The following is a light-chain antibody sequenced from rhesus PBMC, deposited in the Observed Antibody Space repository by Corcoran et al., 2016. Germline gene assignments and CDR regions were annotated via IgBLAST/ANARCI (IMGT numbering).Light chain of an antibody. Sequence: EIVLTQSPATLSLSPGERATLSCRASQSGSSSLAWYQQKLGQVPRLLIYGASRRATGIPDRFSGSGSRTDFTLTISSLEPEDFSVYYCQQYSNWPLTFGGGTKVEIK. CDR1: QSGSSS. J-gene: IGKJ4*01. V-gene: IGKV3-42*03. CDR3: QQYSNWPLT. CDR2: GAS.